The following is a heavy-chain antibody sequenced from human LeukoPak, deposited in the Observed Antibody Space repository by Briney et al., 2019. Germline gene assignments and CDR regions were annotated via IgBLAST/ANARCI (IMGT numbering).Heavy chain of an antibody. D-gene: IGHD3-9*01. CDR3: ARARYFDWLTYIWFDP. J-gene: IGHJ5*02. V-gene: IGHV3-7*01. CDR1: GFTFSSYW. Sequence: GGSLRLSCAASGFTFSSYWMSWVRQAPGKGLEWVANIKQDGSEKYYVDSVKGRFTISRDNAKNSLYLQMNSLRAEDTAVYYCARARYFDWLTYIWFDPWGQGTLVTVSS. CDR2: IKQDGSEK.